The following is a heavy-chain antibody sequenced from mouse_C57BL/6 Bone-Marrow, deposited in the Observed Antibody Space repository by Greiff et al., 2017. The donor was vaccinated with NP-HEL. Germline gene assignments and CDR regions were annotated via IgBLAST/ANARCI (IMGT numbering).Heavy chain of an antibody. J-gene: IGHJ1*03. CDR2: INPNNGGT. Sequence: EVQLQQSGPELVKPGASVQMSCKASGYTFTDYNMHWVKQSHGKSLEWIGYINPNNGGTSYNQRFKGKATLTVNKSSSTAYMELRSLASEDSAVYYCARSMHWYYGVWGTGTTVTVYS. CDR3: ARSMHWYYGV. CDR1: GYTFTDYN. V-gene: IGHV1-22*01.